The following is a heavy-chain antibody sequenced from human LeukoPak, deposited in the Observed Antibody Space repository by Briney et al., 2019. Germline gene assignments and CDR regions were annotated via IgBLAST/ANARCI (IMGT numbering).Heavy chain of an antibody. V-gene: IGHV3-11*01. CDR1: GFTFSDYY. D-gene: IGHD3-22*01. CDR3: ARAYYDSSGYPSTYWYFDL. J-gene: IGHJ2*01. Sequence: GGSLRLSCAASGFTFSDYYMSWIRQAPGKGLEWVSYISSSGSTIYYADSVKGRFTISRDNAKNSLYLQMNSLRAEDTAVYYCARAYYDSSGYPSTYWYFDLWGRGTLVTVSS. CDR2: ISSSGSTI.